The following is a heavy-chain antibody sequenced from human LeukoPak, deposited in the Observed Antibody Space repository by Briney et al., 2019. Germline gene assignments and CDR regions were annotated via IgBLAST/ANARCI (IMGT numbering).Heavy chain of an antibody. J-gene: IGHJ5*02. CDR2: ISSSSSTI. Sequence: GGSLRLSCAASGFTFSSYSMNWVRQAPGKGLEWVSYISSSSSTIYYADSVKGRFTISRDNAKNSLYLQMNSLRAEDTAVYYCARDGGYCSGGSCYWFDPWGQGTLVTVSS. CDR1: GFTFSSYS. D-gene: IGHD2-15*01. V-gene: IGHV3-48*04. CDR3: ARDGGYCSGGSCYWFDP.